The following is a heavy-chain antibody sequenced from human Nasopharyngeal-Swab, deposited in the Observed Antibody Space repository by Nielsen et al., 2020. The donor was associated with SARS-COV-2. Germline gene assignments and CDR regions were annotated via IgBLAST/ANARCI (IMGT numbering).Heavy chain of an antibody. CDR1: GASISNHY. D-gene: IGHD3-22*01. Sequence: SQTLSLTCTVSGASISNHYWNWIRLPPGKGLEWIAFIYTTGRTFYNPSLQSRATISSDTSKNQFSLKLTSVTAADMGVYFCAGGRGYRFDFWGQGALVTVSS. CDR2: IYTTGRT. V-gene: IGHV4-4*09. J-gene: IGHJ4*02. CDR3: AGGRGYRFDF.